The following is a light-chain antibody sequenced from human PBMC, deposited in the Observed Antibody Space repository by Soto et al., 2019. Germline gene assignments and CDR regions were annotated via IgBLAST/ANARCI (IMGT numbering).Light chain of an antibody. CDR3: QQYYNWPYT. CDR2: AAS. J-gene: IGKJ2*01. V-gene: IGKV3-15*01. Sequence: EIVMTQSPATLSVPPGERVTLSCRGSQSASSYLAWYQQKPGQAPRLLISAASTRAVGIPARFSGSGSGTEFTLTISSLQREDFAVYYCQQYYNWPYTFGQGTKLEI. CDR1: QSASSY.